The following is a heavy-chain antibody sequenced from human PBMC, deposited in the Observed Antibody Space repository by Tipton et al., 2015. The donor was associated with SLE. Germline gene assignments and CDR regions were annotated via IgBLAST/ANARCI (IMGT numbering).Heavy chain of an antibody. V-gene: IGHV4-34*01. Sequence: LRLSCAVYGGSFSGYYWSWIRQPPGKGLEWIGEINHSGSTNYNPSLKSRVTISVDTSKNQFPLKLSSVTAADTGVIYCARAPYRNAWYGAFDIWGQGTAVTVSS. D-gene: IGHD6-19*01. CDR2: INHSGST. CDR3: ARAPYRNAWYGAFDI. J-gene: IGHJ3*02. CDR1: GGSFSGYY.